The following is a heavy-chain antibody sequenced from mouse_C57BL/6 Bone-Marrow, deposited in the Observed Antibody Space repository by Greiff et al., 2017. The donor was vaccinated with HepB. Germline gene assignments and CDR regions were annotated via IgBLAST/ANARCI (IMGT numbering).Heavy chain of an antibody. Sequence: VQLQQSGAELVRPGASVKLSCTASGFNIKDDYLHWVKQRPEQGLEWIGWIDPENGDTEYASKFQGKATITADTSSNTAYLQLSSLTSEDTAVYYCTTRGNDYGFADWGQGTLVTVAA. CDR3: TTRGNDYGFAD. V-gene: IGHV14-4*01. CDR1: GFNIKDDY. D-gene: IGHD2-4*01. J-gene: IGHJ3*01. CDR2: IDPENGDT.